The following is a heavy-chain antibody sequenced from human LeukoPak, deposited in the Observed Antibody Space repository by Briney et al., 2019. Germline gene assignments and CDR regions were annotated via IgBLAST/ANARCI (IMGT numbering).Heavy chain of an antibody. D-gene: IGHD3-10*01. V-gene: IGHV4-61*01. CDR1: GGSISSSSYY. CDR3: AKDPPRGSYFDL. CDR2: ISYSGST. J-gene: IGHJ2*01. Sequence: SETLSLTCTVSGGSISSSSYYWGWIRQPPGKGLEWIGYISYSGSTNYNPSLKSRVTMSLHTSKNQFSLKLNSVTAADTAVYYCAKDPPRGSYFDLWGRGTLVTVSS.